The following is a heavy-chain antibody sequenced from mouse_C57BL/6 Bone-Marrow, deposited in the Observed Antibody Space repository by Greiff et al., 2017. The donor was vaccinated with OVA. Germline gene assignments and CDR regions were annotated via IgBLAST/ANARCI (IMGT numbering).Heavy chain of an antibody. V-gene: IGHV1-81*01. D-gene: IGHD1-1*01. CDR2: IYPRSGNT. J-gene: IGHJ3*01. CDR1: GYTFTSYG. CDR3: YWGSGAY. Sequence: VQLQQSGAELARPGASVKLSCKASGYTFTSYGISWVKQRTGQGLEWIGEIYPRSGNTYYNEKFKGKATLTADKSSSTAYMELRSLTSEDSAVYFCYWGSGAYWGQGTLVTVSA.